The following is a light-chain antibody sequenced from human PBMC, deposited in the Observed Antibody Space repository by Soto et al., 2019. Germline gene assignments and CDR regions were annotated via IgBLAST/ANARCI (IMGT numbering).Light chain of an antibody. CDR3: SSYTSSLYV. CDR2: EVS. Sequence: QSVLTQPASVSGSPGQSITISCTGTSSDVGGYNYASWYQQHPGKAPKLMIYEVSNRPSGVSNRFSGSKSGNTASLTISGLQAEDEADYYCSSYTSSLYVFGTGTKVTVL. J-gene: IGLJ1*01. CDR1: SSDVGGYNY. V-gene: IGLV2-14*01.